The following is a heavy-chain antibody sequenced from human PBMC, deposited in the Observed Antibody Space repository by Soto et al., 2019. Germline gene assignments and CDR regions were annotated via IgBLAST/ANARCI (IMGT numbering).Heavy chain of an antibody. J-gene: IGHJ4*02. CDR2: ISYDGSNK. Sequence: GGSLRLSCAAWGFSFSGYGMHWVRQATGKWLEWVAVISYDGSNKYYADSVKGLFTISRDNSKNTLYLQMNSLRDEDTAVYYCAKVLNGPLRIAVFQEFDYSGQGTLVTVSS. D-gene: IGHD6-19*01. CDR3: AKVLNGPLRIAVFQEFDY. CDR1: GFSFSGYG. V-gene: IGHV3-30*18.